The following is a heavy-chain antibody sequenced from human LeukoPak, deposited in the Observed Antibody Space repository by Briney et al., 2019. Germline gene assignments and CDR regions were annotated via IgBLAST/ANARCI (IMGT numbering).Heavy chain of an antibody. V-gene: IGHV4-34*01. CDR2: IYYSGST. CDR1: GGSFSGYY. CDR3: ARGGLSGFPFYAVPPAY. J-gene: IGHJ4*02. D-gene: IGHD2-2*01. Sequence: ASETLSLTCAVYGGSFSGYYWSWIRQHPGKGLEWIGYIYYSGSTYYNPSLKSRVTISVDTSKNQFSLKLSSVTAADTAVYYCARGGLSGFPFYAVPPAYWGQGTLVTVSS.